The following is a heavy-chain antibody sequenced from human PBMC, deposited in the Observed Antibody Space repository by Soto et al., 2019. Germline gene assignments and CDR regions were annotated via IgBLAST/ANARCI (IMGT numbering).Heavy chain of an antibody. J-gene: IGHJ2*01. CDR3: AKDNGLRGTNNWYFDL. CDR1: GFTLTRNA. Sequence: EVQLLESGGDLVQPGGSLRLSCAASGFTLTRNAMVWVRQTPGKGLEWVSGVSNGGDYIFYADSVKGRFTISRDHYKNTLHLQRNSVSADDTALYYCAKDNGLRGTNNWYFDLWGRGTRVTVAS. D-gene: IGHD2-8*01. V-gene: IGHV3-23*01. CDR2: VSNGGDYI.